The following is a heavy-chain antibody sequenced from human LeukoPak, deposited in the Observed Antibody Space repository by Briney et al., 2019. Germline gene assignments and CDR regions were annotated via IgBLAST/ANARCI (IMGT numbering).Heavy chain of an antibody. J-gene: IGHJ4*02. V-gene: IGHV3-21*01. CDR2: IGSSSSFM. CDR1: GFTFSSYT. D-gene: IGHD2-15*01. Sequence: PGGSLRLSCAASGFTFSSYTMNWVRQAPGKGLEWVSSIGSSSSFMYSADSVKGRFTISRENAKNSLYLQMNSLRVEDTAVYYCVSGPDGASYWGQGTLVTVSS. CDR3: VSGPDGASY.